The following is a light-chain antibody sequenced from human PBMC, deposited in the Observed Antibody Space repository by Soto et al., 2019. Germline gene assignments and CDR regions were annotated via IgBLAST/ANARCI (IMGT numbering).Light chain of an antibody. V-gene: IGLV2-11*01. CDR3: CSYAGSYAYV. J-gene: IGLJ1*01. CDR1: SSDVGGYNF. CDR2: DVR. Sequence: QSALTQPRSVSGSPGQSVTISCTGTSSDVGGYNFVSWYQQHPGKAPKLTIYDVRKRPSGVPDRFSGSKSGNTASLTISGLQAEDEADYYCCSYAGSYAYVFGSGTKVTVL.